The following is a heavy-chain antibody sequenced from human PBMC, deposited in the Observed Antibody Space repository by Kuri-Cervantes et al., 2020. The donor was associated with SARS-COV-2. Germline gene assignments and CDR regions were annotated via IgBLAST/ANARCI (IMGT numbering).Heavy chain of an antibody. V-gene: IGHV4-39*07. Sequence: SETLSLTCTVSGGSISSSSYYWGWIRQPPGKGLEWIGSIYYSGSTYYNPSLKSRVTIPVDTSKNQFSLQLSTMTAAHTAAYYCARYGVYYYYYYMDVWGKGTTVTVSS. CDR3: ARYGVYYYYYYMDV. CDR2: IYYSGST. D-gene: IGHD3-3*01. J-gene: IGHJ6*03. CDR1: GGSISSSSYY.